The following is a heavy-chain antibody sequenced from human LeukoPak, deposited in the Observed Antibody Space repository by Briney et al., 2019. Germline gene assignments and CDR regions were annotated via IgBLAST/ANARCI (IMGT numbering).Heavy chain of an antibody. V-gene: IGHV5-51*01. CDR3: ARHSVFSNWNGCCAFDI. Sequence: GESVKISCKGSGYSFTSYWIGWVRQMPGKGLEWMGIIYPGDSDTRYSPSFQGQVTISADKSISTAYLQWSSLKASDTAMYYCARHSVFSNWNGCCAFDIWGQGTMVTVSS. D-gene: IGHD1-1*01. CDR1: GYSFTSYW. CDR2: IYPGDSDT. J-gene: IGHJ3*02.